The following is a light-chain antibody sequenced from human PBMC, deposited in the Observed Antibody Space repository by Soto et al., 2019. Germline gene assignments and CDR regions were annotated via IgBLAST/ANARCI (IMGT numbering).Light chain of an antibody. J-gene: IGKJ1*01. CDR2: TAS. Sequence: DIQLTQSPSSLSASLGDRVTISCRASQLINGYLNWYQQKPGKAPRLLIYTASNLQSGVPSRFSGTRSGTDFTLIISDLQAEDFATYYCQQTYSPLRTFGQGTKLDIK. CDR1: QLINGY. CDR3: QQTYSPLRT. V-gene: IGKV1-39*01.